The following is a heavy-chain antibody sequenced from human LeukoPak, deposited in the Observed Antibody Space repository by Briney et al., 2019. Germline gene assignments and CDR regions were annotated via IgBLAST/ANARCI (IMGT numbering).Heavy chain of an antibody. CDR1: GFTFSSYA. Sequence: GGSLRPSCAASGFTFSSYAMSWVRQAPGKGLEWASGISGSGGSTYYADSVKGRFTISIDRSKNTLYVQMNSLRAEDTAVYYCAKECGDYGDRCYFDYWGQGSLVTVSS. V-gene: IGHV3-23*01. CDR2: ISGSGGST. J-gene: IGHJ4*02. CDR3: AKECGDYGDRCYFDY. D-gene: IGHD4-17*01.